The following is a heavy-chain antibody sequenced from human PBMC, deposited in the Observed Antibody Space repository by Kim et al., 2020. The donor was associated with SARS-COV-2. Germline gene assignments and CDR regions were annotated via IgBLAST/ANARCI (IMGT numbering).Heavy chain of an antibody. CDR3: ARRGDGYPFDY. Sequence: TSPNPSLKSRVTISVDTSKNQFALKLSSVTAADTAVYYCARRGDGYPFDYWGQGTLVPVSS. V-gene: IGHV4-39*01. J-gene: IGHJ4*02. D-gene: IGHD5-12*01. CDR2: T.